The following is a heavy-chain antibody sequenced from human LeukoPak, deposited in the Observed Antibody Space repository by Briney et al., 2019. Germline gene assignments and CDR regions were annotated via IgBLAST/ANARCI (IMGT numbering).Heavy chain of an antibody. Sequence: GGSLRLSCAASGFTFSTYFMHWVRHAPGKGLVWVSRINSDGSTTSLADSVKGRFTISRDNAKNTLYLQMDSLRAEDTAVYFCARGVHYGSDYWGQGTLVTVSS. CDR2: INSDGSTT. J-gene: IGHJ4*02. CDR3: ARGVHYGSDY. D-gene: IGHD4-17*01. V-gene: IGHV3-74*01. CDR1: GFTFSTYF.